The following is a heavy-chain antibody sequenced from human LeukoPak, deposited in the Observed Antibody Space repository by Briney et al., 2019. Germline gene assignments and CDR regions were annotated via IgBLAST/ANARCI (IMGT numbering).Heavy chain of an antibody. D-gene: IGHD3-9*01. CDR3: ARSWVTGYGTVLDY. V-gene: IGHV5-51*01. J-gene: IGHJ4*02. CDR2: IYPGDSDT. Sequence: GESLKISCKASGYSFSSHWIGWVRQMPGKGLEWMGIIYPGDSDTRYSPPFQGQVTISADKSINTAYLQWSSLKASDTAMYYCARSWVTGYGTVLDYWGQGTLVTVSS. CDR1: GYSFSSHW.